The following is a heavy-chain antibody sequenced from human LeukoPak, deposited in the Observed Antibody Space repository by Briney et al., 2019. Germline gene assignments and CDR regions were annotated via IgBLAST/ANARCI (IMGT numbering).Heavy chain of an antibody. Sequence: ASVKVSCKASGYTFASSVISWVRQAPGQGLEWMGWSSAYNGNTNYAQKLQDRVTMTTDTSTSTAYMELRSLRSDDTAVYYCARGTLRLGELSDAFDIWGQGTMVTVSS. CDR1: GYTFASSV. CDR3: ARGTLRLGELSDAFDI. CDR2: SSAYNGNT. D-gene: IGHD3-16*02. J-gene: IGHJ3*02. V-gene: IGHV1-18*01.